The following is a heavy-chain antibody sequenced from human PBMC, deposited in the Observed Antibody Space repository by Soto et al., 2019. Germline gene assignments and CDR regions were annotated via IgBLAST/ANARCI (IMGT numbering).Heavy chain of an antibody. D-gene: IGHD3-10*01. CDR2: ISYDGSNK. J-gene: IGHJ6*02. CDR3: AKDRMVRGVIMYYYGMDV. V-gene: IGHV3-30*18. CDR1: GFTFSSYG. Sequence: QVQLVESGGGVVQPGRSLRLSCAASGFTFSSYGMHWVRQAPGKGLEWVAVISYDGSNKYYADSVKGRFTISRDNSKNTLYLQMNSLRAEDTAVYYCAKDRMVRGVIMYYYGMDVWGQGTTVTVSS.